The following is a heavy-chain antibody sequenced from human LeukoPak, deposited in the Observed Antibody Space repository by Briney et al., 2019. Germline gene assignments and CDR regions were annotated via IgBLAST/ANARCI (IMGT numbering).Heavy chain of an antibody. Sequence: GGSLRLSCAASGFTFSSYGMSWVRQAPGKGLEWVSGISWNSGSIGYADSVKGRFTISRDNAKNSLYLQMNSLRAEDTALYYCASSRDSSSWYLPYMDVWGKGTTVTISS. D-gene: IGHD6-13*01. CDR1: GFTFSSYG. V-gene: IGHV3-9*01. CDR2: ISWNSGSI. CDR3: ASSRDSSSWYLPYMDV. J-gene: IGHJ6*03.